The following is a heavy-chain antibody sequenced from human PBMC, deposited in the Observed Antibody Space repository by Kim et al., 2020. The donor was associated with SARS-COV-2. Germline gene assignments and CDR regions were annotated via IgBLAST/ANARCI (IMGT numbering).Heavy chain of an antibody. V-gene: IGHV4-34*01. Sequence: SLKSRVTISVDTSKNEFSLKLSSVTAADTAVYYCARGRDFWSGYYYFDYWGQGTLVTVSS. J-gene: IGHJ4*02. D-gene: IGHD3-3*01. CDR3: ARGRDFWSGYYYFDY.